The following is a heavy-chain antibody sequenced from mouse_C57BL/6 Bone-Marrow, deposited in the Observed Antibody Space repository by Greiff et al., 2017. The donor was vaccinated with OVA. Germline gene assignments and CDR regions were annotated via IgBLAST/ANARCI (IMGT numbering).Heavy chain of an antibody. CDR2: IDPENGDT. V-gene: IGHV14-4*01. Sequence: DVKLQESGAELVRPGASVKLSCTASGFNIKDDYMHWVKQRPEQGLEWIGWIDPENGDTEYASKFQGKATITADTSSNTAYLQLSSLTSEDTAVYYCTTSGSSPYYAMDYWGQGTSVTVSS. D-gene: IGHD1-1*01. CDR1: GFNIKDDY. CDR3: TTSGSSPYYAMDY. J-gene: IGHJ4*01.